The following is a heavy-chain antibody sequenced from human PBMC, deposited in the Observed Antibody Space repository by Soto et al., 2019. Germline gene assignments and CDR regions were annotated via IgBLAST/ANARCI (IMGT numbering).Heavy chain of an antibody. D-gene: IGHD5-18*01. CDR2: ISYDGSNK. CDR3: AKGRGYSYAYYFDY. V-gene: IGHV3-30*18. J-gene: IGHJ4*01. CDR1: GFTFSSYG. Sequence: GGSLRLSCAASGFTFSSYGMHWVRQAPGKGLEWVAVISYDGSNKYYADSVKGRFTISRDNSKNTLYLQMNSLRAEDTAVYYCAKGRGYSYAYYFDYWGQEPWSPSPQ.